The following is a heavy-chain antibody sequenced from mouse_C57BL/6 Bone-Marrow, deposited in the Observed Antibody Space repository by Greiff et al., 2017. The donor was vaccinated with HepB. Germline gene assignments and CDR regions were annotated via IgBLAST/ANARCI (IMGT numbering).Heavy chain of an antibody. J-gene: IGHJ4*01. CDR3: ARQRRGGAVDY. Sequence: EVKVVESGGGLVQPGGSLKLSCAASGFTFSDYGMAWVRQAPRKGPEWVAFISNLAYSIYYADTVTGRFTISRENAKNTLYLEMSSLRSEDTAMYYCARQRRGGAVDYWGQGTSVTVSS. V-gene: IGHV5-15*01. CDR1: GFTFSDYG. D-gene: IGHD1-2*01. CDR2: ISNLAYSI.